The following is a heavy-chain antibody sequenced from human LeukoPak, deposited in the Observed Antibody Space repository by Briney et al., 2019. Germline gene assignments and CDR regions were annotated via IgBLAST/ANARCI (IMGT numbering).Heavy chain of an antibody. V-gene: IGHV1-18*01. Sequence: ASVKVSCKASGFTFTNYGFSWVRQAPGQGLEWMGWISAYNGNTNYAQKLQGRVTMTTDTSTSTAYMELRGLRSDDTAVYYCAREVSTYYYDSSGRSVDYWGQGTLVTVSS. D-gene: IGHD3-22*01. CDR1: GFTFTNYG. CDR3: AREVSTYYYDSSGRSVDY. J-gene: IGHJ4*02. CDR2: ISAYNGNT.